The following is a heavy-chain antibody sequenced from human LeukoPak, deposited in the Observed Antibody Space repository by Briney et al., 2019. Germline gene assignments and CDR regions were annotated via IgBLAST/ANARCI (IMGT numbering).Heavy chain of an antibody. J-gene: IGHJ4*02. CDR1: GYSISSGYY. Sequence: PSETLSLTCTVSGYSISSGYYWGWIRQPPGKGLEWIGSIYHSGSTYYNPSLKSRVTISVDTSKNQFSLKLSSVTAADTAVYYCARGSRYDSSGYYDFDYWGQGTLVTVSS. CDR2: IYHSGST. CDR3: ARGSRYDSSGYYDFDY. D-gene: IGHD3-22*01. V-gene: IGHV4-38-2*02.